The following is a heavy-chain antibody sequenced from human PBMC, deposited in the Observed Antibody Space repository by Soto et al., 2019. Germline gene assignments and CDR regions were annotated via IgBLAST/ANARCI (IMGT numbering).Heavy chain of an antibody. CDR3: ARDRQQLVADAFDI. V-gene: IGHV3-33*01. D-gene: IGHD6-13*01. Sequence: QVQLVESGGGVVQPGRSLRLSCAASGFTFSSYGMHWVRQAPGKGLELVAVIWYDGSNKYYADSVKGRFTISRDNSKNTLYLQMNSLRAEDTAVYYCARDRQQLVADAFDIWGHGTMVAVSS. CDR2: IWYDGSNK. CDR1: GFTFSSYG. J-gene: IGHJ3*02.